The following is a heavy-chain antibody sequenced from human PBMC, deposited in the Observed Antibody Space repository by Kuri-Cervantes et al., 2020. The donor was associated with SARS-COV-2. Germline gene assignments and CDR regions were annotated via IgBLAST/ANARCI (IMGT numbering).Heavy chain of an antibody. CDR1: GWSFSCYY. J-gene: IGHJ3*02. V-gene: IGHV4-34*01. D-gene: IGHD6-13*01. Sequence: ESLKISCAVYGWSFSCYYWSWIRQLPGKGLEWIGEINHSGSNNYNPSLENRVTISLDTSKNQFFLKLSSVTAADTAVYYCARRLQLAGAFDIWGQGTMVTVSS. CDR3: ARRLQLAGAFDI. CDR2: INHSGSN.